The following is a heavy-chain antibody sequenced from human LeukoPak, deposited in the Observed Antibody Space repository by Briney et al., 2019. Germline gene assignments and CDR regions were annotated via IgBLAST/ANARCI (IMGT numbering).Heavy chain of an antibody. CDR1: GGSISSSHYY. J-gene: IGHJ1*01. CDR3: AGWMQLWSTTLNGLKSFQH. Sequence: SETLSLTCTVSGGSISSSHYYWGWIRQPPGKGLEWIGSLYYSGNTYYNPSLKSRVTISVDTSKNQFSLRLSSVTAADSAVYYCAGWMQLWSTTLNGLKSFQHWGHGTLVTVSS. V-gene: IGHV4-39*01. D-gene: IGHD5-18*01. CDR2: LYYSGNT.